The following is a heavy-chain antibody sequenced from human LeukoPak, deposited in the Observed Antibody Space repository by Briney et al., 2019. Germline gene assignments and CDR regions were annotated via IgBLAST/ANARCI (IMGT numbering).Heavy chain of an antibody. CDR3: AKSLGGLNSGWCWPLNY. V-gene: IGHV3-30*02. J-gene: IGHJ4*02. CDR1: GFTFSSYG. Sequence: GGSLRLSCAASGFTFSSYGMHWVRQAPGKGLEWVAFIRYDGSNKYYADSVKGRFTISRDNSKNTLYLQMNSLRAEDTAVYYCAKSLGGLNSGWCWPLNYWGQGTLVTVSS. CDR2: IRYDGSNK. D-gene: IGHD6-19*01.